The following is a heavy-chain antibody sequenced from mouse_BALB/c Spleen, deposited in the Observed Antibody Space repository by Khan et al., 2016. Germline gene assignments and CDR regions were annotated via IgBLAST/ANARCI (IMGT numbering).Heavy chain of an antibody. D-gene: IGHD1-1*01. CDR2: INTNTGEP. Sequence: QIQLVQSGPELKKPGETVKISCKASGYTFTNYGMNWVKQAPGKGLKWMGWINTNTGEPTYAEEFKGRVAFSLETSASTAYFQINNLKNEDTATYFCAEDYYGSNWFAYWGQGTLVTVSA. CDR3: AEDYYGSNWFAY. CDR1: GYTFTNYG. V-gene: IGHV9-3*02. J-gene: IGHJ3*01.